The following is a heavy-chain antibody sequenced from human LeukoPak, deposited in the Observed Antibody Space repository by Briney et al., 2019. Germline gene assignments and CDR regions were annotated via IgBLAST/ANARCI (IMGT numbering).Heavy chain of an antibody. CDR2: ISDSGST. J-gene: IGHJ5*02. Sequence: SETLSLTCAVSGGSITNYFWSWIRQPPGKGLEWIGYISDSGSTYYNPSLRSRVTISLDASKSQFSLRLSSVTAADTALYYCARHIAAAGTNWFDPWGQGTLVTVSS. D-gene: IGHD6-13*01. CDR1: GGSITNYF. V-gene: IGHV4-59*08. CDR3: ARHIAAAGTNWFDP.